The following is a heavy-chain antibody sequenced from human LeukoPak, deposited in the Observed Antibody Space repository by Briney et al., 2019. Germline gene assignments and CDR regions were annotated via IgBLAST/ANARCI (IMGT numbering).Heavy chain of an antibody. CDR1: GGSISSSSYY. J-gene: IGHJ4*02. CDR2: IYYSGST. V-gene: IGHV4-39*01. D-gene: IGHD2-2*01. CDR3: ASGGSSTSCSDY. Sequence: SETLSLTCTVSGGSISSSSYYWSWIRQPPGKGLEWIGSIYYSGSTYYNPSLKSRVTISVDTSKNQFSLKLSSVTAADTAVYYCASGGSSTSCSDYWGQGTLVTVSS.